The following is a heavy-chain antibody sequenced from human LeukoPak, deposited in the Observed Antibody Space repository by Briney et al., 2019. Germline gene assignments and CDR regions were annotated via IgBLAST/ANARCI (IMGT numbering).Heavy chain of an antibody. CDR2: ISGNSDSI. CDR3: ARTTDGYNFNGGY. CDR1: GFTFNFYS. Sequence: GGSLRLSCAASGFTFNFYSMNWVRQAPRKGLEWVSSISGNSDSIYYADSVKGRFTVSRDNAKDSLYLQMNSLTAEDTAVYYCARTTDGYNFNGGYWGQGTLVTVSS. V-gene: IGHV3-21*01. J-gene: IGHJ4*02. D-gene: IGHD5-12*01.